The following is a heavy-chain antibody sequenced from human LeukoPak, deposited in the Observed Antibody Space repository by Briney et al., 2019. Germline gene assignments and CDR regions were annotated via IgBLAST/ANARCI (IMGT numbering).Heavy chain of an antibody. CDR2: IYTSGST. Sequence: SETLSLTCTVSGGSLSSHYWTWIRQPPGKGLEWIGYIYTSGSTNYNPSLKSRVTISVDTSKNQFSLKLSSVTAADTAVYYCARHPRYYYYYMDVWGKGTTVTVSS. V-gene: IGHV4-4*09. CDR1: GGSLSSHY. CDR3: ARHPRYYYYYMDV. J-gene: IGHJ6*03.